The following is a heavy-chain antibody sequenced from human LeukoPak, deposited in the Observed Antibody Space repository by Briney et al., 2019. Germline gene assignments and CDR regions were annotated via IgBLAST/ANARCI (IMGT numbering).Heavy chain of an antibody. V-gene: IGHV3-21*01. CDR3: ARDADIVVVVAAPDWFDP. D-gene: IGHD2-15*01. CDR2: ISSSSSYI. J-gene: IGHJ5*02. Sequence: KSEGPLRLSWAASGCSFSSCSMNWGRLPPAKGQGLVPFISSSSSYIYYADSVKGRFTIYRDNAKNSLYLQMNSLRAEDTAVYYCARDADIVVVVAAPDWFDPWGQGTLVTVSS. CDR1: GCSFSSCS.